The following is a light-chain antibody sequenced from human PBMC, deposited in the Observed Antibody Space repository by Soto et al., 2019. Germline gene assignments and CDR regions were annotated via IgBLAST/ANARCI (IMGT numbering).Light chain of an antibody. CDR1: QSVSVN. CDR3: QQYNDWPFT. V-gene: IGKV3-15*01. J-gene: IGKJ3*01. CDR2: GVS. Sequence: EIVMTQSPGTLSVSPGERATLSCRASQSVSVNLAWYQQKPGQAPRLLIYGVSTRATGIPARFSRSESGTEFTLTISSLQSEDFAVYYCQQYNDWPFTFGPGTKVDIK.